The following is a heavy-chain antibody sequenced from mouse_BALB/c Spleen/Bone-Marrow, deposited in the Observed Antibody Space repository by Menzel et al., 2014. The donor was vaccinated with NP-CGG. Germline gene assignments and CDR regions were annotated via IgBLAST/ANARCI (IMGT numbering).Heavy chain of an antibody. CDR3: ATYDGYYFDY. J-gene: IGHJ2*01. CDR2: ISYSGST. CDR1: GDSITSGY. D-gene: IGHD1-2*01. V-gene: IGHV3-8*02. Sequence: EVKLMESGPSLVKPSQTLSLTCSATGDSITSGYWNWIRKFPGNTLEYMGYISYSGSTYYYPSLKSRISITRDTSKDQYYLQLNSVTTEDTATYYCATYDGYYFDYWGQGTTLTVSS.